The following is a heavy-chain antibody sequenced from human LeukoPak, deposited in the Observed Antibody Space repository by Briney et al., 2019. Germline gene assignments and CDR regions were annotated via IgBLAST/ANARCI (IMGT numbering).Heavy chain of an antibody. CDR2: IIPIFGTA. V-gene: IGHV1-69*05. J-gene: IGHJ6*03. D-gene: IGHD3-3*01. CDR1: GGTFSSYA. Sequence: SVKVSCKASGGTFSSYAISWVRQAPGQGLEWMGRIIPIFGTANYAQKFQGRVTITTDESTSTAYMELSSLRSEDTAVYYCASSIFGVVQTPYYYYYMDVWGKGTTVTVSS. CDR3: ASSIFGVVQTPYYYYYMDV.